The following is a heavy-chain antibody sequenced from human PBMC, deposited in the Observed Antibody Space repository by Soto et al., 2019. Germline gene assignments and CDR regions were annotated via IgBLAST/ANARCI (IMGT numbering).Heavy chain of an antibody. CDR2: LSGSGGRT. V-gene: IGHV3-23*01. D-gene: IGHD6-13*01. CDR1: EFTFSSYA. CDR3: AKTLLSTSWYGLHDY. J-gene: IGHJ4*02. Sequence: WGSLRLSCAASEFTFSSYAMSWVRQAPNKGLEWLSTLSGSGGRTYYADSAKGRFTISRDNSRHTLHLQMNSLRVEDTAVYYCAKTLLSTSWYGLHDYVSQGTLVTVSS.